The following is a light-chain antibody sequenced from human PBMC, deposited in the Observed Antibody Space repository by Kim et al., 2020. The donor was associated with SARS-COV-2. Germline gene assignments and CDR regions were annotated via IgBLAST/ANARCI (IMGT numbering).Light chain of an antibody. CDR2: DAS. Sequence: AIQLTQSPSSLSASVGDRVTITCRASQGISSALVWFQQKPGRAPTVLIYDASTLESGVPSRFSGSGSGTDFTLTISSLQPEDFATYYCQQYNDYPLTFGGGTKVDIK. CDR3: QQYNDYPLT. J-gene: IGKJ4*01. CDR1: QGISSA. V-gene: IGKV1D-13*01.